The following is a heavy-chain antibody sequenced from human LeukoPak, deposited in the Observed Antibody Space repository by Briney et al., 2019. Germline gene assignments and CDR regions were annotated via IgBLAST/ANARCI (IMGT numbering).Heavy chain of an antibody. CDR1: GGSISSYY. V-gene: IGHV4-34*01. D-gene: IGHD6-19*01. J-gene: IGHJ5*02. CDR2: INPSRNT. CDR3: ARREVGIAVAGTAMDWFDP. Sequence: SETLSLTCTVSGGSISSYYWNWIRQPPGKGLEWIGQINPSRNTNYNPSLKSRVTISVDTSKKQFSLKLSSVTAADTAVYYCARREVGIAVAGTAMDWFDPWGQGTLVTVSS.